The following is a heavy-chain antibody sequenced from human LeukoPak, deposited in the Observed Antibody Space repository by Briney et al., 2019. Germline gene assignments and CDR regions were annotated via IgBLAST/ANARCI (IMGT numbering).Heavy chain of an antibody. CDR3: ARPTTVTTISADAFDI. CDR1: GFAFSDYT. V-gene: IGHV3-21*01. Sequence: PGGSLRLSCAASGFAFSDYTMNWVRQAPGKGLEWVSSISSGGTYKYYADSVKGRFTISRDNAQNSLYLQMNSLRAEDSSVYYCARPTTVTTISADAFDIWGQGTMVTVSS. CDR2: ISSGGTYK. J-gene: IGHJ3*02. D-gene: IGHD4-17*01.